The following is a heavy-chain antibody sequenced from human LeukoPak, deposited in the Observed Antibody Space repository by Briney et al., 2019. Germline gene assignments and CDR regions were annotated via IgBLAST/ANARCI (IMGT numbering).Heavy chain of an antibody. Sequence: GGSLRLSCGASGFTFGAYWMYWVRQAPGKGLEWVGRIKSKTDGGTTDYAAPVKGRFTISRDDSKNTLYLQMNSLKTEDTAVYYCTTGVDDGGDYWGQGTLVTVSS. V-gene: IGHV3-15*01. J-gene: IGHJ4*02. CDR1: GFTFGAYW. D-gene: IGHD3-10*01. CDR3: TTGVDDGGDY. CDR2: IKSKTDGGTT.